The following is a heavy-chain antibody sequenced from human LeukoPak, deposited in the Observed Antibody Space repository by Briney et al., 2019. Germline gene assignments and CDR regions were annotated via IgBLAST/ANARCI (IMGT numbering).Heavy chain of an antibody. CDR2: ISAYNGNT. J-gene: IGHJ6*02. V-gene: IGHV1-18*01. CDR1: GYTFTSYG. D-gene: IGHD2-21*01. CDR3: ASSIVVEAYYYGMDV. Sequence: ASVKVSCKASGYTFTSYGIRWVRQAPGQGLEWMGWISAYNGNTNYAQKLQGRVTMTTDTSTSTAYMELRSLRSDDTAVYYCASSIVVEAYYYGMDVWGQGTTVTVSS.